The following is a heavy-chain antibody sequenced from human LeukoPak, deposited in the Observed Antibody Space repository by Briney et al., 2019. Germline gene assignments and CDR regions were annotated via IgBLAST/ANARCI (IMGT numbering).Heavy chain of an antibody. Sequence: ASVKVSCKASGYTFTSYYMHWVRQAPGQGLEWMGIINPSGGSTSYAQKFQGRVTMTRDTSTSTVYMELSSLRSEHTAVYYCARDLGTETAAASTGFDYWGQGTLVTVSS. CDR3: ARDLGTETAAASTGFDY. J-gene: IGHJ4*02. V-gene: IGHV1-46*01. CDR2: INPSGGST. CDR1: GYTFTSYY. D-gene: IGHD6-13*01.